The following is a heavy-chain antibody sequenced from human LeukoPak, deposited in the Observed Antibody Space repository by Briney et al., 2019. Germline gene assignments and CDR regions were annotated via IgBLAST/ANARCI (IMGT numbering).Heavy chain of an antibody. CDR1: GGPISSYY. V-gene: IGHV4-59*01. D-gene: IGHD6-25*01. CDR2: IYYSGST. Sequence: PSETLSLTCTVSGGPISSYYWSWIRQPPGKGLEWIGYIYYSGSTNYNPSLKSRVTISVDTSKNQFSLKLSSVTAADTAVYYCARDASGTLDYWGQGTLVTVSS. J-gene: IGHJ4*02. CDR3: ARDASGTLDY.